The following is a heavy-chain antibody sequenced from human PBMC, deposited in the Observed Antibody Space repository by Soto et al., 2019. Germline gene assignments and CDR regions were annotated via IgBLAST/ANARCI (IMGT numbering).Heavy chain of an antibody. CDR3: ARGGYCGGDCYSPRGVFDY. D-gene: IGHD2-21*02. V-gene: IGHV4-30-4*01. CDR1: GGSISSGDYY. CDR2: IYYSGST. J-gene: IGHJ4*02. Sequence: QVQLQESGPGLVKPSQTLSLTCTVSGGSISSGDYYWSWIRQPPGKGLEWIGYIYYSGSTYYNPSLTSRVTISVDTSKNQFSLKLSSVTAADTAVYYCARGGYCGGDCYSPRGVFDYWGQGTLVTVSS.